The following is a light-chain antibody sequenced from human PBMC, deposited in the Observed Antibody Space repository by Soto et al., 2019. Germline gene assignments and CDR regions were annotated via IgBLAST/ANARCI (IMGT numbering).Light chain of an antibody. J-gene: IGLJ2*01. Sequence: QSVLTQPASVSGSPGQSITISCTGTSSDVGGYNYVSWYQQHPGKAPKLMIYDVSNRPSGVSNRFSGSKSGNTASLTIFGLQAEDEADYYCSSYTSSHVVFGGGTKLTVL. CDR2: DVS. CDR3: SSYTSSHVV. CDR1: SSDVGGYNY. V-gene: IGLV2-14*01.